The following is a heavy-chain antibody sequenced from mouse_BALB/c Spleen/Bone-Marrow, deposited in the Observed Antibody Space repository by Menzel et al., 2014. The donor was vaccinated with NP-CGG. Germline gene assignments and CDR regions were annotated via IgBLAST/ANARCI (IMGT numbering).Heavy chain of an antibody. CDR3: ARGRDYDVFSY. D-gene: IGHD2-4*01. CDR1: GYTFTSYW. Sequence: VQLVESGAEQVRPGASVKLSCKASGYTFTSYWMNWVKQRPEQGLEWIGRIDPYDSETHYNQKFKDKAILTVDKSSSTAYMQLSSLTSEDSAVYYCARGRDYDVFSYWGQGTLVTVSA. J-gene: IGHJ3*01. V-gene: IGHV1S126*01. CDR2: IDPYDSET.